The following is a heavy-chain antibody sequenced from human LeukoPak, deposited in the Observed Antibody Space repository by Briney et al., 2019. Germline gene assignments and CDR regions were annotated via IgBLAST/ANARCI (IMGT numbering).Heavy chain of an antibody. Sequence: GGSLRLSYAASGFTFSSYAMSWVRQAPGKGLEWVSAISGSGGSTYYADSVKGRFTISRDNSKNTLYLQMNSLRAEDTAVYYCAKVPRPPITMIVVGPFDYWGQGTLVTVSS. D-gene: IGHD3-22*01. CDR3: AKVPRPPITMIVVGPFDY. CDR2: ISGSGGST. J-gene: IGHJ4*02. V-gene: IGHV3-23*01. CDR1: GFTFSSYA.